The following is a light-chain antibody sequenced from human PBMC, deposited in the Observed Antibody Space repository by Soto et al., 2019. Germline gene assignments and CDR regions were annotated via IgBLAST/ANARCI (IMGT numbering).Light chain of an antibody. V-gene: IGKV1-39*01. Sequence: IQMTPSPSSLSSSLGDKVTITFPASQSISSYLNWYQQKPGKAPKLLIYAASSLQSGVPSRFSGSGSGTDFTLTISSLQPEDFATYYCQQSYSTPLTFGGGTKV. CDR2: AAS. CDR1: QSISSY. CDR3: QQSYSTPLT. J-gene: IGKJ4*01.